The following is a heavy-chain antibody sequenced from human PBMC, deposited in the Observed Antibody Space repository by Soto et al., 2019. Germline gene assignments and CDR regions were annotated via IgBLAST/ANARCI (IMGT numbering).Heavy chain of an antibody. J-gene: IGHJ3*02. V-gene: IGHV4-4*02. CDR3: ARGGQLVRGMMAFDI. CDR2: IYHSGST. Sequence: SETLSLTCAVSGGSISSSNWWSWVRQPPGKGLEWIGEIYHSGSTNYNPSLKSRVTISVDKSKNQFSLKLSSVTAADTAVYYCARGGQLVRGMMAFDIWGQGTMVTVSS. CDR1: GGSISSSNW. D-gene: IGHD6-13*01.